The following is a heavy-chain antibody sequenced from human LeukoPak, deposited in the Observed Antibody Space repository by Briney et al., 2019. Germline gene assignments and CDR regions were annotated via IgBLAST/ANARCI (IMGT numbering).Heavy chain of an antibody. Sequence: ASVKVSCKASGYTFTDYYMHWVQQAPGKGLEWMGRVDPEDGETIYAEKFQGRVTITADTSTDTAYMELSSLRSEDTAVYYCATVRYCSSTSCYRHFDYWGQGTLVTVSS. CDR2: VDPEDGET. J-gene: IGHJ4*02. V-gene: IGHV1-69-2*01. CDR3: ATVRYCSSTSCYRHFDY. D-gene: IGHD2-2*01. CDR1: GYTFTDYY.